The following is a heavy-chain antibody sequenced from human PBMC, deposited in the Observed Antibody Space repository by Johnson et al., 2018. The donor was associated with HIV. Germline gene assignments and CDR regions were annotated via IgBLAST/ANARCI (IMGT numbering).Heavy chain of an antibody. CDR2: IYSGGST. CDR1: GFTFSSYA. Sequence: QVQLVESGGGVVQPGRSLRLSCAASGFTFSSYAMHWVRQAPGKGLEWVSLIYSGGSTYYADSVKGRFSISRDNSKNTLYLQMNSLRAEDTAVDYCASSLIQFLEWLSEPAAFEIWGQGTMVTVSS. J-gene: IGHJ3*02. V-gene: IGHV3-NL1*01. D-gene: IGHD3-3*01. CDR3: ASSLIQFLEWLSEPAAFEI.